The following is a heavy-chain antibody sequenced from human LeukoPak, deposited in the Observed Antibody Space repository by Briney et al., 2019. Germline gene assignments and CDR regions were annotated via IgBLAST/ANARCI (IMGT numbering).Heavy chain of an antibody. Sequence: GASVKVSCKASGYTFTSYYMHWVRQAPGQGLEWMGIINPSGGSTSYAQKFQGRVTMTTDTSTTTVYMELRSLRSDDTAVYYCARDKTTVFTGFDYWGQGTLVTVSS. CDR3: ARDKTTVFTGFDY. D-gene: IGHD4-17*01. V-gene: IGHV1-46*01. CDR2: INPSGGST. CDR1: GYTFTSYY. J-gene: IGHJ4*02.